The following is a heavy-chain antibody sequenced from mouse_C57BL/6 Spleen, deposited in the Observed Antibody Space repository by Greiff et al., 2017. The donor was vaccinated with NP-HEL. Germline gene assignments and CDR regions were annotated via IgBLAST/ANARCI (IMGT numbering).Heavy chain of an antibody. J-gene: IGHJ4*01. CDR2: ILPGSGST. CDR3: SISPYYYGSSAMDY. CDR1: GYTFTGYW. D-gene: IGHD1-1*01. Sequence: QVQLQQSGAELMKPGASVKLSCKATGYTFTGYWIEWVKQRPGHGLEWIGEILPGSGSTNYNEKFKGKATFTADTSSNTAYMQLISLTTEDSAIYYCSISPYYYGSSAMDYWGQGTSVTVSS. V-gene: IGHV1-9*01.